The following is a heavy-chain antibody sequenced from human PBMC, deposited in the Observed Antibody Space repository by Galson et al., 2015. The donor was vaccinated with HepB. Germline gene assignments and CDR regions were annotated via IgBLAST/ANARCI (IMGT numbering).Heavy chain of an antibody. CDR2: ISGSGGST. J-gene: IGHJ3*02. V-gene: IGHV3-23*01. D-gene: IGHD3-10*01. CDR3: ARPGRITMVRGVINPFDI. CDR1: GFTFSSYA. Sequence: SLRLSCAASGFTFSSYAMSWVRQAPGKGLEWVSAISGSGGSTYYADSVKGRFTISRDNSKNTLYLQMNSLRAEDTAVYYCARPGRITMVRGVINPFDIWGQGTMVTVSS.